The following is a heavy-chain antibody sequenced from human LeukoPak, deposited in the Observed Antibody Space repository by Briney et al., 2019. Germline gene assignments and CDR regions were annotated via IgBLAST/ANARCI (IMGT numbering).Heavy chain of an antibody. J-gene: IGHJ4*02. Sequence: GGSLRLSCAASGFTFSSYAMSWVRQAPGKGLEWVSAISGSGGSTSYADSVKGRFTISRDNSKNTLYLQMNSLRAEDTAVYYCAKMLYSSGWYEPFDYWGQGTLVTVSS. CDR1: GFTFSSYA. CDR2: ISGSGGST. CDR3: AKMLYSSGWYEPFDY. D-gene: IGHD6-19*01. V-gene: IGHV3-23*01.